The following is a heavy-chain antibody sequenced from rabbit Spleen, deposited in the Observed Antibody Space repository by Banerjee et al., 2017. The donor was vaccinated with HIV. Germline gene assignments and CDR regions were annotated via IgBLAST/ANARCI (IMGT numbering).Heavy chain of an antibody. CDR2: IAGSSSDFT. CDR3: ARDTGTSFSTYGMDL. CDR1: GFSFSNSDY. V-gene: IGHV1S40*01. D-gene: IGHD7-1*01. J-gene: IGHJ6*01. Sequence: QSLEESGGDPVKPGASLTLTCTASGFSFSNSDYMCWVRQAPGKGLEWISCIAGSSSDFTYSATWAKGRFTCSKTSSTTVTLQMTSLTVADTATYFCARDTGTSFSTYGMDLWGPGTLVTVS.